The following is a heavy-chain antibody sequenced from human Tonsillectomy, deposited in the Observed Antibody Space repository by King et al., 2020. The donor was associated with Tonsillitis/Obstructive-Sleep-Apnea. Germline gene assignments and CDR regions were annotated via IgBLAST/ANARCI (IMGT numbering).Heavy chain of an antibody. D-gene: IGHD3-10*01. CDR1: GFTFSNYG. V-gene: IGHV3-33*06. Sequence: VQLVESGGGVVQPGRSLRLSCAASGFTFSNYGMHWVRQAPGKGLEWVAIIWYDGSNEYYADSVKGRFTISRDNSKNTLYLQMNSLRAEEPAVYYCAKDERSYYWYFDLGGRGTLVTVSS. J-gene: IGHJ2*01. CDR3: AKDERSYYWYFDL. CDR2: IWYDGSNE.